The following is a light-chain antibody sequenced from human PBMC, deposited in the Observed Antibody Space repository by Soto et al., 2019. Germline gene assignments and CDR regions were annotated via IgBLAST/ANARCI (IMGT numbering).Light chain of an antibody. Sequence: IVLTQSPGTLSLSPGERATLSCRASQSVNSAYLGWYQQKPGQTPRLLIYGASARATGIPARFSGSGSGTDFTLTISRLEPEDFAEYYCQLYGSSLWTFGQGTKVEI. CDR2: GAS. CDR1: QSVNSAY. J-gene: IGKJ1*01. V-gene: IGKV3-20*01. CDR3: QLYGSSLWT.